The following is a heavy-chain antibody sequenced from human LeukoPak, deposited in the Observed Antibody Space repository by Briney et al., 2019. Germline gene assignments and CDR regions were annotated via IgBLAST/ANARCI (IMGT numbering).Heavy chain of an antibody. V-gene: IGHV3-23*01. D-gene: IGHD3-22*01. J-gene: IGHJ4*02. CDR1: GFTFSSYA. Sequence: GGSLRLSCAASGFTFSSYAMSWVRQAPGKGLEWVSAISGSGGSTYYADSVKGRFTIYRENAKNRRYMQMNRLRAEDTAVYYCATGIVIYDSSGYYFYWGQGTLVTVSS. CDR3: ATGIVIYDSSGYYFY. CDR2: ISGSGGST.